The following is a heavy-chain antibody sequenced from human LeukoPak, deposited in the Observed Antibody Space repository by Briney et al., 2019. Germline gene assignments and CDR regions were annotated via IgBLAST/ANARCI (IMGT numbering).Heavy chain of an antibody. D-gene: IGHD4-17*01. CDR1: GFTFSSYG. V-gene: IGHV3-30*18. CDR3: AKEGRYGDYVNY. J-gene: IGHJ4*02. Sequence: PGRSLRLSCAASGFTFSSYGMHWVRQAPGKGLEWVAVISYDGSNKYYADSVKGRFTIPRDNSKNTLYLQMNSLRAEDTAVYYCAKEGRYGDYVNYWGQGTLVTVSS. CDR2: ISYDGSNK.